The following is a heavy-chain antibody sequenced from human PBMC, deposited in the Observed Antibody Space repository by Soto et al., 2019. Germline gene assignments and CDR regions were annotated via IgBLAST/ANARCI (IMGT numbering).Heavy chain of an antibody. V-gene: IGHV4-39*07. J-gene: IGHJ4*02. CDR1: GGSISSSSYY. D-gene: IGHD3-9*01. CDR3: ARGMAEEQIFYYFDY. CDR2: IYYSGST. Sequence: SETLSLTCTVSGGSISSSSYYWGWIRQPPGKGLEWVGSIYYSGSTYYNPSLKSRVTISVDTSKNQFFLKLSSVTAADTAVYYCARGMAEEQIFYYFDYWGQGALVTVSS.